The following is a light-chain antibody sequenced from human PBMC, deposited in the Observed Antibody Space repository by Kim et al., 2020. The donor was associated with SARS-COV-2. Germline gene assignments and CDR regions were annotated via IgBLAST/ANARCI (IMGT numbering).Light chain of an antibody. CDR2: GKN. V-gene: IGLV3-19*01. J-gene: IGLJ2*01. CDR3: NSRDSSGNPHVV. Sequence: SSELTQDPAVSVALGQTVRITCQGDSLRSYYASWYQQKPGQAPVLVIYGKNNRPSGIPDRFSGSSSGNTASLTITGAQAEDEADYYCNSRDSSGNPHVVSGGGTQLTVL. CDR1: SLRSYY.